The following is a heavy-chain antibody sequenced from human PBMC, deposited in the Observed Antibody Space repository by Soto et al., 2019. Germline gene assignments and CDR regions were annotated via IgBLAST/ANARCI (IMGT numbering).Heavy chain of an antibody. CDR3: AGGRVSTPYDP. CDR1: GYTFTGYY. Sequence: GASVKVSFKASGYTFTGYYMHWARQAPGQGLEWMGWINPNSGGTNYAQKFQGRVTMTRDTSISTAYMELRRLRSDDTAVYYCAGGRVSTPYDPWGQGTLVTVSS. CDR2: INPNSGGT. V-gene: IGHV1-2*02. D-gene: IGHD5-12*01. J-gene: IGHJ5*02.